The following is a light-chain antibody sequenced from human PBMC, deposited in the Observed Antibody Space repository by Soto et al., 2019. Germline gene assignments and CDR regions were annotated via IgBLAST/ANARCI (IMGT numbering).Light chain of an antibody. CDR1: ERIYSAY. Sequence: EIVLTQSPGTLSLSRGGRGRLCCRASERIYSAYLGWYQQKPGQAPRLLIYGSSSRATGIPDRFSGSGSGTDFILTINRLEPEDFAVYYCQQYATSPRTFGQGIKVDIK. V-gene: IGKV3-20*01. CDR2: GSS. CDR3: QQYATSPRT. J-gene: IGKJ1*01.